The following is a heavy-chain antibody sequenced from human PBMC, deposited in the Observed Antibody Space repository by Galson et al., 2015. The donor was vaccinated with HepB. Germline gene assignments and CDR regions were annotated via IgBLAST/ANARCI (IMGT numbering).Heavy chain of an antibody. CDR1: GYTFTRNG. D-gene: IGHD3-10*02. J-gene: IGHJ3*02. CDR2: ISTNSGNT. V-gene: IGHV1-18*01. Sequence: SCKASGYTFTRNGISWVRQAPGQGLEWMGWISTNSGNTYYAQKFQDRLIMTTERSTSTACMELRSLTSDDTAFYYCARDVRYAFEMWGQGTMVTVS. CDR3: ARDVRYAFEM.